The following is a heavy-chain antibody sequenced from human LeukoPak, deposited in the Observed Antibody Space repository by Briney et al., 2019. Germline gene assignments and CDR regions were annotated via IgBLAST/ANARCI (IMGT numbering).Heavy chain of an antibody. CDR2: IYYSGDT. J-gene: IGHJ4*02. CDR3: ARRYSGRYHID. D-gene: IGHD1-26*01. CDR1: GDSIVCSNCY. V-gene: IGHV4-39*01. Sequence: SETLSLTCTVSGDSIVCSNCYWGWVRQATGTGLEWIGSIYYSGDTHYNPSLRSRVTISVDTSKNQFSLKLSSVTAADTAVYYCARRYSGRYHIDWGQGTLVTVSS.